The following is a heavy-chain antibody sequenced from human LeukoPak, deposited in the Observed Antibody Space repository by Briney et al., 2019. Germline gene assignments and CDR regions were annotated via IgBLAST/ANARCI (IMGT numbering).Heavy chain of an antibody. CDR1: GFTSSSYS. Sequence: GGSLRLSCAASGFTSSSYSMNWVRQAPGKGLEWVSSISSSSSYIYYADSVKGRFTISRDNAKNSLYLQMNSLRAEDTAVYYCARVDYYGSGSYVDWGQGTLVTVSS. D-gene: IGHD3-10*01. V-gene: IGHV3-21*01. CDR3: ARVDYYGSGSYVD. J-gene: IGHJ4*02. CDR2: ISSSSSYI.